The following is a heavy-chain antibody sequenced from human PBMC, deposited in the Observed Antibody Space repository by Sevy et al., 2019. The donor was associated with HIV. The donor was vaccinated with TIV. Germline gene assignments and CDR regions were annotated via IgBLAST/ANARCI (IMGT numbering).Heavy chain of an antibody. Sequence: SETLSLTCTVSGGSISSGDNYWSWIRQPPGKGLEWIGYIYYTGSTYYNPSLKSRVTISLDTSKNQFSLKLNSVTAADTAVYYCARGRPLWPEYDIWGQGTMVTVSS. CDR1: GGSISSGDNY. CDR3: ARGRPLWPEYDI. J-gene: IGHJ3*02. CDR2: IYYTGST. D-gene: IGHD3-16*01. V-gene: IGHV4-30-4*01.